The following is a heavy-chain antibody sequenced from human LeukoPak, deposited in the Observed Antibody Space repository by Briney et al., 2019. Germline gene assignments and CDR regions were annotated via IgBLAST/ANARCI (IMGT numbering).Heavy chain of an antibody. CDR1: GFTFDDYA. Sequence: PGGSLRLSCAASGFTFDDYAMHWVRQAPGKGLEWVSGISWNSGSIGYADSAKGRFTISRDNAKNSLYLQMNSLRAEDTALYYCAKGGYYAMNFDYWGQGTLVTVSS. J-gene: IGHJ4*02. CDR3: AKGGYYAMNFDY. D-gene: IGHD3-22*01. V-gene: IGHV3-9*01. CDR2: ISWNSGSI.